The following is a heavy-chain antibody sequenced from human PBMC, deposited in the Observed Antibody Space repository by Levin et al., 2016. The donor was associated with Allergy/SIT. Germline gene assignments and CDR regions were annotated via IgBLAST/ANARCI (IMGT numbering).Heavy chain of an antibody. J-gene: IGHJ3*02. CDR1: GFTFSSYA. CDR2: ISYDGSNK. Sequence: GESLKISCAASGFTFSSYAMHWVRQAPGKGLEWVAVISYDGSNKYYADSVKGRFTISRDNSKNTLYLQMNSLRAEDTAVYYCARVSLDYYDSSGSDAFDIWGQGTMVTVSS. D-gene: IGHD3-22*01. CDR3: ARVSLDYYDSSGSDAFDI. V-gene: IGHV3-30-3*01.